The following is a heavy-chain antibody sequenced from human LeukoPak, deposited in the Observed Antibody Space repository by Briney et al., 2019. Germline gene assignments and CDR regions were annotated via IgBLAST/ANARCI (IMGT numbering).Heavy chain of an antibody. CDR2: ISGSGSSI. V-gene: IGHV3-11*04. Sequence: GGSLRLSCAASGFTFSDYYMTWIRQAPGKGLEWVSYISGSGSSIYYADSVKGRFTISRDNTKNSLYLQMNSLRAEDTAVYYCARSLVTTRKSYIYWGQGTLVTASS. CDR3: ARSLVTTRKSYIY. CDR1: GFTFSDYY. D-gene: IGHD4-17*01. J-gene: IGHJ4*02.